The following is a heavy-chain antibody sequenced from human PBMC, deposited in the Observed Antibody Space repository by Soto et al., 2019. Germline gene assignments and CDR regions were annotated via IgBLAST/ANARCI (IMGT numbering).Heavy chain of an antibody. CDR1: GFTCRSYA. J-gene: IGHJ4*02. CDR2: XXGXXGXT. Sequence: GGSLSLSCAASGFTCRSYAMSWVRQGPGKGLEWVSAXXGXXGXTXXXDXXXGRFTISRDNSKNTLYLQMNSLRAEDTAVYYCAKQGSNVVLYYFDYWGQGTLVTVSS. CDR3: AKQGSNVVLYYFDY. V-gene: IGHV3-23*01. D-gene: IGHD6-6*01.